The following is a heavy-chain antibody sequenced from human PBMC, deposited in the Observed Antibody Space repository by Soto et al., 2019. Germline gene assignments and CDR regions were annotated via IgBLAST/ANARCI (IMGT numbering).Heavy chain of an antibody. Sequence: GGSLRLSCASSGFTFSSYAMSCVRQAPGNGLEWVSAISGSGGSRYYADSVKGRFTISRDDSKNTLYLQMNSLRAEDTAVYYCAKDSRSFYVYYYYGMDVWGQGTTVTVS. CDR2: ISGSGGSR. CDR1: GFTFSSYA. J-gene: IGHJ6*02. V-gene: IGHV3-23*01. CDR3: AKDSRSFYVYYYYGMDV. D-gene: IGHD6-6*01.